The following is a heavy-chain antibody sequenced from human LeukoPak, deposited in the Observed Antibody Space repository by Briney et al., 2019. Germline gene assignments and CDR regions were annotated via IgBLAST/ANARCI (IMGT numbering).Heavy chain of an antibody. D-gene: IGHD5-24*01. Sequence: SLRLSCAASGFTFDDYAMHWVRHAPGKVLEGVSGISWNSGSIVYADSVKGRFTISRDNAKNSLYLQMNTLRAEDTALYYCAKGITGEMATIQDYWGQGTLVTVSS. CDR3: AKGITGEMATIQDY. CDR2: ISWNSGSI. V-gene: IGHV3-9*01. J-gene: IGHJ4*02. CDR1: GFTFDDYA.